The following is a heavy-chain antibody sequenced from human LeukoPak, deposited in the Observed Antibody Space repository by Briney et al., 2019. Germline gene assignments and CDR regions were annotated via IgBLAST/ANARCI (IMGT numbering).Heavy chain of an antibody. CDR2: ISGSGGST. J-gene: IGHJ4*02. V-gene: IGHV3-23*01. Sequence: ETLSLTCTVSGGSISSSNYYWGWVRQAPGKGLEWVSAISGSGGSTYYADSVKGRFTISRDNSKNTLYLQMNSLRAEDTAVYYCAKALQQLVPLGYWGQGTLVTVSS. D-gene: IGHD6-13*01. CDR1: GGSISSSNYY. CDR3: AKALQQLVPLGY.